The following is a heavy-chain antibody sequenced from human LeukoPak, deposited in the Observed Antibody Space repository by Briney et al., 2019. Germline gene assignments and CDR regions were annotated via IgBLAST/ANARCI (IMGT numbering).Heavy chain of an antibody. CDR2: IYSGGST. V-gene: IGHV3-53*01. CDR3: AASLTGDYFDY. D-gene: IGHD7-27*01. J-gene: IGHJ4*02. CDR1: GFTFSSNY. Sequence: GGSLRLSCAASGFTFSSNYMSWVRQAPGKGLEWVSVIYSGGSTYYADSVKGRFTISRDNSKNTLYLQMNSLRAEDTAVYYCAASLTGDYFDYWGQGTLVTVSS.